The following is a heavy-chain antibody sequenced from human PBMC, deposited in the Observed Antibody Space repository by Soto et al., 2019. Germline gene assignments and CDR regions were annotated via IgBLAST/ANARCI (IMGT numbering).Heavy chain of an antibody. J-gene: IGHJ4*02. Sequence: EVQLLESGGDLVQPGGSLRLSCVASGFTFSNFGMSWVRQAPGQGLQWVSIIGVDGVTTYYADSVRGRFTISRDNSKNTLYLQMNSLRAEDTAIYYCVKDRTMAAPNDYFDYWGQGTLVTDSS. CDR3: VKDRTMAAPNDYFDY. CDR2: IGVDGVTT. V-gene: IGHV3-23*01. D-gene: IGHD6-19*01. CDR1: GFTFSNFG.